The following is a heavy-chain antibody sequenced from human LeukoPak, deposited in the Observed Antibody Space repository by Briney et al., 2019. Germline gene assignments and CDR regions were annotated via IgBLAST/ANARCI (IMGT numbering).Heavy chain of an antibody. CDR2: IYSGDSDT. CDR1: GYTFTSYW. D-gene: IGHD3-22*01. V-gene: IGHV5-51*01. CDR3: GRRDSSGHNAFDI. Sequence: GEALKISCRGSGYTFTSYWSGWVRQMPGKGLEWMGIIYSGDSDTRYSPSFQGLVTISADKSISTTYLQWSSLKASDTAMYYCGRRDSSGHNAFDIWGQGTMVTVSS. J-gene: IGHJ3*02.